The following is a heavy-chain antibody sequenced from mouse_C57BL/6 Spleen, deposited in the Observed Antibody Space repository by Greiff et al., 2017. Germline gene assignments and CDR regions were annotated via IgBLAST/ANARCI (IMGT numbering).Heavy chain of an antibody. V-gene: IGHV5-17*01. D-gene: IGHD2-1*01. CDR3: AKDGNYRGYAMDY. J-gene: IGHJ4*01. CDR1: GFTFSDYG. CDR2: ISSGSSTI. Sequence: EVKLVESGGGLVKPGGSLKLSCAASGFTFSDYGMHWVRQAPEKGLEWVAYISSGSSTIYYADIVKGRFTISRDNAKNTLFLQMTSLRSEDTAMYYCAKDGNYRGYAMDYWGQGTSVTVSS.